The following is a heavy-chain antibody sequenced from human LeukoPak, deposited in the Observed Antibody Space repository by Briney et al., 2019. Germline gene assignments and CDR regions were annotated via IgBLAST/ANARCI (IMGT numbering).Heavy chain of an antibody. CDR2: IYYSGST. J-gene: IGHJ4*02. CDR1: GGSISSYY. V-gene: IGHV4-59*01. CDR3: AGTYYAHY. Sequence: SATLTLTCTVSGGSISSYYWSWIRQPPGKGLEWIGYIYYSGSTNYNPSLKSRVTISVDTSKNQFSLKLSSVTAADTAVYYCAGTYYAHYWGQGTLVTVSS. D-gene: IGHD3-3*01.